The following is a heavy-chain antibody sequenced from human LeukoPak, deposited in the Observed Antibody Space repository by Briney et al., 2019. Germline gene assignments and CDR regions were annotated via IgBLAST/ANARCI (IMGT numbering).Heavy chain of an antibody. J-gene: IGHJ6*01. V-gene: IGHV3-23*01. CDR2: ISGSGDNT. Sequence: GGSLRLSCAASGFTFGSFAMSWVRRTPGKGLEWVSGISGSGDNTLYAASVKGRFTISRDNSKNTLYLEMNSLRAEDTAIYYCAKMEGHPLQKHYMDVWGQGTTVTVSS. CDR3: AKMEGHPLQKHYMDV. D-gene: IGHD1-26*01. CDR1: GFTFGSFA.